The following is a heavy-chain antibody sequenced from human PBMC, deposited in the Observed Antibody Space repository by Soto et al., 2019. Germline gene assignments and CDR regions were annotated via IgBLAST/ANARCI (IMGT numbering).Heavy chain of an antibody. J-gene: IGHJ5*02. CDR1: GGSISSRSYY. CDR2: IYYSGST. Sequence: ETLSLTCTVSGGSISSRSYYWGWIRQPPGKGLEWIGSIYYSGSTYYNPSLKNRVTISVHTSKNQFSLRLSSVTAADTAVYFCARTTYGSGANWFDPWGQGTLVTVSS. V-gene: IGHV4-39*01. CDR3: ARTTYGSGANWFDP. D-gene: IGHD3-10*01.